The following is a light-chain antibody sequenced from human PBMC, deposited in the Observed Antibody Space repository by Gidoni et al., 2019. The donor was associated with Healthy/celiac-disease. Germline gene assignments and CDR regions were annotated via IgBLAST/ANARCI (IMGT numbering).Light chain of an antibody. V-gene: IGKV3-11*01. CDR2: DAS. J-gene: IGKJ4*01. Sequence: EIVLTQSPATLSLSPGERATLSCRASQSVSSYLAWYQQKPGQAPRLLIYDASNRATGIPARFSGSGSGTDFTLTISSLEPEDFAVYYCQQAAAFXGXTKVEIK. CDR1: QSVSSY. CDR3: QQAAA.